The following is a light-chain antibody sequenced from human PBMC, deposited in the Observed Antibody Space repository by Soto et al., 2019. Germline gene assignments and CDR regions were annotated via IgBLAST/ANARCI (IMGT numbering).Light chain of an antibody. CDR3: CSFAGGATVV. CDR2: EAS. Sequence: QSALTQPASVSGSPGQSMTISCTGTSNDIGGYNLVSWYQQHPGKAPKLIIYEASERPSGVSDRFSGSRSGTTASLTISTLQAEDEADYFCCSFAGGATVVFGGGTKLTVL. J-gene: IGLJ2*01. V-gene: IGLV2-23*02. CDR1: SNDIGGYNL.